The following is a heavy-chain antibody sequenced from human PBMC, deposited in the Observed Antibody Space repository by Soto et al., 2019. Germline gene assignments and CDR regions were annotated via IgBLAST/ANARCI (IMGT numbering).Heavy chain of an antibody. CDR1: GYTFSSYA. D-gene: IGHD7-27*01. V-gene: IGHV1-3*01. Sequence: QVHLVQSGAEVRKPGASGKVSCKASGYTFSSYAMHWVRKAPGQRLEWMGWINAGYGNTKSSQKFQDRVTISRDTSASTAYMELTSLRSEDTAVYYCARDTGDGTFDFWGQGTLVTVSS. CDR3: ARDTGDGTFDF. J-gene: IGHJ4*02. CDR2: INAGYGNT.